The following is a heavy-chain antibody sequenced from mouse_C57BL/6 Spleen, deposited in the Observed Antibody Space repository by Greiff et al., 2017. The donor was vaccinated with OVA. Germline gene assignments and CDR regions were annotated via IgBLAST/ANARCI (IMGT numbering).Heavy chain of an antibody. CDR1: GYAFSSYW. J-gene: IGHJ4*01. D-gene: IGHD2-3*01. CDR2: IYPGDGDT. V-gene: IGHV1-80*01. CDR3: ARFRGSYDGYPHAMDY. Sequence: QVQLKQSGAELVKPGASVKISCKASGYAFSSYWMNWVKQRPGKGLEWIGQIYPGDGDTNYNGKFKGKATLTADKSSSTAYMQLSSLTSEDSAVYFCARFRGSYDGYPHAMDYWGQGTSVTVSS.